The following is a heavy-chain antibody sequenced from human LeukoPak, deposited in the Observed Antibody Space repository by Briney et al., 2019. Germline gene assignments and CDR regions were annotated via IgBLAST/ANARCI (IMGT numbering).Heavy chain of an antibody. V-gene: IGHV3-23*01. CDR1: GFIFRSYA. J-gene: IGHJ3*02. CDR2: ITANGDAT. D-gene: IGHD3-10*01. Sequence: GGSLRLSCVGSGFIFRSYAVTWVRQAPGKGLEWVSSITANGDATYYADSVKGRFTISRDNSKNTVYLQMNSLGAEDTALYYCANGGAAVRGRYAFDIWGQGTMVTVSS. CDR3: ANGGAAVRGRYAFDI.